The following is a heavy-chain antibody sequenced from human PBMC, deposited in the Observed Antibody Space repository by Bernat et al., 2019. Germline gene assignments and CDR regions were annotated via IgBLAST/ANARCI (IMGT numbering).Heavy chain of an antibody. J-gene: IGHJ6*02. CDR1: GGSISSSSYY. V-gene: IGHV4-39*01. CDR2: IYYSGST. CDR3: ARQGSFQVPAAIWELWFDYYGIDV. D-gene: IGHD2-2*01. Sequence: QLQLQESGPGLVKPSETLSLTCTVSGGSISSSSYYWGWIRQPPGKGLEWIGSIYYSGSTYYNPSLKSRVTISVDTSKNQFSLKLSSVTAADTAVYYCARQGSFQVPAAIWELWFDYYGIDVWGQGTTVTVSS.